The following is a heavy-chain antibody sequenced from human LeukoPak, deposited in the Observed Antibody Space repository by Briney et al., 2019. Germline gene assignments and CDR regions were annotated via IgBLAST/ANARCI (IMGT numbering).Heavy chain of an antibody. D-gene: IGHD1-26*01. CDR3: AKGDSGSYYRTYYYYGMDV. CDR1: GFTFSSYA. Sequence: GGSLRLSCAASGFTFSSYAMSWVRQAPGKGLEWVSAISGSGGSTYYADSVKGRFTISRDNSKNTLYLQMNSLRAEDTAVYYCAKGDSGSYYRTYYYYGMDVWGQGTTVTVSS. V-gene: IGHV3-23*01. CDR2: ISGSGGST. J-gene: IGHJ6*02.